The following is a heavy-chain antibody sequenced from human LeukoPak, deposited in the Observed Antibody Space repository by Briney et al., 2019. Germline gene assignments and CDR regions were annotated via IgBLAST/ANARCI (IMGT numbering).Heavy chain of an antibody. D-gene: IGHD2-15*01. CDR3: ARGSDGYCSGGSCFFNYYYMDV. CDR2: ISAYNGNT. Sequence: ASVKVSCKASGYTFTSYGISWVRQAPGQGLEWMGWISAYNGNTNYAQKLQGRVTMTTDTSTSTAYMELRSLRSDDTAVYYCARGSDGYCSGGSCFFNYYYMDVWGKGTTVTVSS. J-gene: IGHJ6*03. V-gene: IGHV1-18*01. CDR1: GYTFTSYG.